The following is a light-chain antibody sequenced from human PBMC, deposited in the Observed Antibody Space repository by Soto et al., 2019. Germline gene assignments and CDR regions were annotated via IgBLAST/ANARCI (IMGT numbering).Light chain of an antibody. J-gene: IGKJ2*01. CDR1: QSVSSSS. CDR3: QQYGSSPYI. V-gene: IGKV3-20*01. Sequence: EIVWTQSPGTLSLSPGERATLSFRASQSVSSSSLAWYQQRPGQAPRLLIYGASSRVTGIPDRFSGSGSGTDFTLTISRLEPEDFAVFYCQQYGSSPYIFGQGTKLEIK. CDR2: GAS.